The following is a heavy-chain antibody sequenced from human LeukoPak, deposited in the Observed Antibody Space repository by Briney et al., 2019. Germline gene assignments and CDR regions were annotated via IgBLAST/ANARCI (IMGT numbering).Heavy chain of an antibody. CDR1: GYTFTSYG. Sequence: ASVKVSCKASGYTFTSYGISWVRQAPGQGLEWMGWISAYNGNTNYAQKLQARVTLTTHTSTSTAYMELRSLRSDDTAVYYCARALFWNYYGSGSYYSYWGQGTLVTVSS. V-gene: IGHV1-18*01. CDR3: ARALFWNYYGSGSYYSY. CDR2: ISAYNGNT. D-gene: IGHD3-10*01. J-gene: IGHJ4*02.